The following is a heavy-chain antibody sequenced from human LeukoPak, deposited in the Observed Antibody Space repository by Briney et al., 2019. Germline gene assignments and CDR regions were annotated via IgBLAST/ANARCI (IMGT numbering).Heavy chain of an antibody. Sequence: GGSLRLSCAASGFTFNSYGIHWVRQAPGKGLEWVAVISDDGRTTYYADSVKGRFTISRDNSKNTLYLQLNSLRAEDTALYYCARDVPLDDYYGSGTYSYYFDSWGQGALVTVSS. D-gene: IGHD3-10*01. CDR1: GFTFNSYG. V-gene: IGHV3-30*03. J-gene: IGHJ4*02. CDR2: ISDDGRTT. CDR3: ARDVPLDDYYGSGTYSYYFDS.